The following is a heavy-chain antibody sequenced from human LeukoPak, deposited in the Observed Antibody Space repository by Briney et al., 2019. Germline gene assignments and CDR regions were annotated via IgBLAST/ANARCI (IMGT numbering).Heavy chain of an antibody. CDR3: ARIYYVGDNNWRYFDN. V-gene: IGHV3-7*01. J-gene: IGHJ4*02. CDR1: GFTFNSYW. CDR2: IDPDGSEK. Sequence: GGSPRLSCAASGFTFNSYWMSWVRQAPGKGLEWVANIDPDGSEKQYGDSVKGRFTTSRDNAKNSLYLQMNSLRAEDTAIYYCARIYYVGDNNWRYFDNWGQGTMVTVSS. D-gene: IGHD3-10*02.